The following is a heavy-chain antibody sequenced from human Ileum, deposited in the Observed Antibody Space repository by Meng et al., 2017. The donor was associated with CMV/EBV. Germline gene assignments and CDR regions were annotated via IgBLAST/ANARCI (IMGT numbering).Heavy chain of an antibody. J-gene: IGHJ4*02. CDR2: VYSSGST. CDR3: ARGSSSWAFDY. V-gene: IGHV4-4*07. CDR1: GGSISGYY. Sequence: QVQLQESGPGLVKPSETLSLTCTVSGGSISGYYWGWIRQPATKGLEWIGRVYSSGSTDYNPSLQSRVTMSVDTSKNQFSLKLSSVTAADTAVYYCARGSSSWAFDYWGQGTLVTVSS. D-gene: IGHD2-2*01.